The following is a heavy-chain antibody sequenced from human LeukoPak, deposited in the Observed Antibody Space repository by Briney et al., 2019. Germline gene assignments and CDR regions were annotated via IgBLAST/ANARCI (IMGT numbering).Heavy chain of an antibody. CDR1: GYTFTGYY. CDR3: ASRVLLWFGESAFDI. V-gene: IGHV1-2*06. D-gene: IGHD3-10*01. Sequence: ASVKVSCKASGYTFTGYYMHWVRQAPGQGLEWMGRINPNSGGTNYAQKFQGRVTMTRDTSISTAYMELSRLRSDDTAVYYCASRVLLWFGESAFDIWGQGTMVTVSS. CDR2: INPNSGGT. J-gene: IGHJ3*02.